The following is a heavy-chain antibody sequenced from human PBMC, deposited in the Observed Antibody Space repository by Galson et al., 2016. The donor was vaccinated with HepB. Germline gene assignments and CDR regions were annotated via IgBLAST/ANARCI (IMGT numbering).Heavy chain of an antibody. J-gene: IGHJ6*02. Sequence: SLRLSCAASGFTFTTHGMHWVRQAPGKGLEWVAVISYDGSNKYYADSVKGRFTISRDNSKNTLYLQMNSLRADDMAVYYCAKGPTSYFYGMDVRGQGTTVTVSS. CDR1: GFTFTTHG. V-gene: IGHV3-30*18. CDR3: AKGPTSYFYGMDV. CDR2: ISYDGSNK.